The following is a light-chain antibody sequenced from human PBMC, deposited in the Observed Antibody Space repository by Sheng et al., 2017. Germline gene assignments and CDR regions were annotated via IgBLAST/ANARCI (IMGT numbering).Light chain of an antibody. Sequence: DIEMTQSPSSLSASVGDRVTIICRASRNIFDSLNWYQQKPESAPKLLIFAASNLQTGVPSRFSGNRSGTKFTLTISTLQPEDFATYYCQQSHSPPLTFGGGTRVEI. V-gene: IGKV1-39*01. J-gene: IGKJ4*01. CDR3: QQSHSPPLT. CDR2: AAS. CDR1: RNIFDS.